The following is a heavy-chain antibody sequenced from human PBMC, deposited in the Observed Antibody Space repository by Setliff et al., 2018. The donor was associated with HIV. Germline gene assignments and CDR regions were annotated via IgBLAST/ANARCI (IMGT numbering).Heavy chain of an antibody. D-gene: IGHD3-22*01. J-gene: IGHJ6*02. CDR2: ISYDGGQK. Sequence: GGSLRLSCAASGFTFSSHPLHWVRQAPGKGLEWMTVISYDGGQKYYADSVKGRFTISRDNSKNTLFPQMNSLRPEDTAVYYCAREIGDYYDSSGYYPPTDYYYGMDVWAKGPRSPSP. V-gene: IGHV3-30*04. CDR3: AREIGDYYDSSGYYPPTDYYYGMDV. CDR1: GFTFSSHP.